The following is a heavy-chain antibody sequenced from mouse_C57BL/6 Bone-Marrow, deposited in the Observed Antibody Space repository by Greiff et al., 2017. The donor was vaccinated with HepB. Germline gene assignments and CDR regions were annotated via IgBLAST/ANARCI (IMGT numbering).Heavy chain of an antibody. V-gene: IGHV1-26*01. CDR2: INPNNGGT. J-gene: IGHJ2*01. D-gene: IGHD1-1*01. CDR3: ARHYGSSMYYFDY. Sequence: EVQLQQSGPELVKPGASVKISCKASGYTFTDYYMNWVKQSHGKSLEWIGDINPNNGGTSYNQKFKGKATLTVDKSSSTAYMELRSLTSEDSAVYYCARHYGSSMYYFDYWGQGTTLTVSS. CDR1: GYTFTDYY.